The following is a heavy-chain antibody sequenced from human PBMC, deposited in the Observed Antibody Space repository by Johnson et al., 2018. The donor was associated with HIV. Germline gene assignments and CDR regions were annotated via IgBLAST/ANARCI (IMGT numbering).Heavy chain of an antibody. J-gene: IGHJ3*02. V-gene: IGHV3-30*18. CDR2: ISYDGSNK. CDR1: GFSFSSYD. CDR3: AKLPVLYGDFDDAFNI. Sequence: QMQLVESGGGLVQPGGSLRLSCAASGFSFSSYDMHWVRQAPGTGLEWVAVISYDGSNKYYADSVKGRFTISRDNSKNTLYLQMNSLRAEDTAVYYCAKLPVLYGDFDDAFNIWGQGTMVTVSS. D-gene: IGHD4-17*01.